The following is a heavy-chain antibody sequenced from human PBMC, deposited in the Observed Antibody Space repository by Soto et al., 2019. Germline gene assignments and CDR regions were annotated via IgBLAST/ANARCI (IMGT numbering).Heavy chain of an antibody. CDR2: MYYSGNT. Sequence: QLQLQESGPGLVQPSETLSLTCTVSGGSSSSRSYYWGWIRQPPGKGLEWIGSMYYSGNTYYNPSLKSRVTMSVDTSKNQFSLRLSSVPAADTAVYYCASQICTSAGCTAFEYFDFWGQGTLVTVSS. CDR3: ASQICTSAGCTAFEYFDF. V-gene: IGHV4-39*01. J-gene: IGHJ4*02. CDR1: GGSSSSRSYY. D-gene: IGHD2-8*01.